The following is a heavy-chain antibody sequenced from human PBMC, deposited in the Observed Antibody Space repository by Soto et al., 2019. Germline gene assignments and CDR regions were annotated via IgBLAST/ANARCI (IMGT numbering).Heavy chain of an antibody. CDR3: ARPIAAAGTDAFDI. V-gene: IGHV1-69*13. D-gene: IGHD6-13*01. Sequence: GASVKVSCKASGGTFSSYAISWVRQAPGQGLEWMGGIIPIFGTANYAQKFQGRVTITADESTSTAYMELSSLRSEDTAVYYCARPIAAAGTDAFDIWGQGTLVTVSS. CDR2: IIPIFGTA. J-gene: IGHJ3*02. CDR1: GGTFSSYA.